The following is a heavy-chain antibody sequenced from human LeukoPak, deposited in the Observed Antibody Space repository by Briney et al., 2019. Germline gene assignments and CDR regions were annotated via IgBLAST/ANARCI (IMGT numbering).Heavy chain of an antibody. D-gene: IGHD6-6*01. J-gene: IGHJ4*02. CDR2: ISAYNGNT. CDR3: AVPEGYSSSSFDY. CDR1: GYTFTSYG. V-gene: IGHV1-18*01. Sequence: ASVKVSCKASGYTFTSYGISWVRQAPGQGLEWMGWISAYNGNTNYAQKLQGRVTMTEDTSTDTAYMELSSLRSEDTAVYYCAVPEGYSSSSFDYWGQGTLVTVSS.